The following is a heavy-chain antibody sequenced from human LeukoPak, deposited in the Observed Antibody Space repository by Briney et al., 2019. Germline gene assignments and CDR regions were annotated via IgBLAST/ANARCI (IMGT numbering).Heavy chain of an antibody. V-gene: IGHV4-38-2*02. Sequence: PSETLSLTCTVSGYSISSGYYWGWIRQPPGKGLEWIGTTYHSGTTYYNPSLKSRITISIDTSNNQFSLKLSSVTAADTAVYYCAEDYDILTGYYGYFDYWGQGTLVTVSS. CDR2: TYHSGTT. CDR3: AEDYDILTGYYGYFDY. D-gene: IGHD3-9*01. CDR1: GYSISSGYY. J-gene: IGHJ4*02.